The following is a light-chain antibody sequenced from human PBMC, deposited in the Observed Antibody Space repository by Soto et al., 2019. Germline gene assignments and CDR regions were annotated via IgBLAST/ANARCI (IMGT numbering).Light chain of an antibody. CDR2: EVS. V-gene: IGLV2-8*01. Sequence: QSALTQPPSASGSPGQSVTISCTGTSSDVGGYNYVSWYQQHPGKAPKLMIYEVSKRPSGVPDRFSGSKSGNTASLTVSGIQAKDKADYYCSSSAGSNNFPIVFGTGTKVTVL. CDR1: SSDVGGYNY. CDR3: SSSAGSNNFPIV. J-gene: IGLJ1*01.